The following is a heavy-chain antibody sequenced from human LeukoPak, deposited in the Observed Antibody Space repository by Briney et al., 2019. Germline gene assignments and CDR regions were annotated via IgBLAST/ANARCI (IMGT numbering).Heavy chain of an antibody. CDR2: INHSGST. Sequence: SETLSLTCTVSGGSISSYYWSWIRQPPGKGLEWIGEINHSGSTNYNPSLKSRVTISVDTSKNQFSLKLSSVTAADTAVYYCARQYYDFWSGSPTGGMDVWGQGTTVTVSS. V-gene: IGHV4-34*01. CDR1: GGSISSYY. CDR3: ARQYYDFWSGSPTGGMDV. J-gene: IGHJ6*02. D-gene: IGHD3-3*01.